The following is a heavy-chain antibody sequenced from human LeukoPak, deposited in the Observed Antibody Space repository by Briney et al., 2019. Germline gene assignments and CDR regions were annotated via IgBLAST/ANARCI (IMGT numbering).Heavy chain of an antibody. V-gene: IGHV3-30-3*01. CDR1: GFTFSSYA. J-gene: IGHJ5*02. D-gene: IGHD4-17*01. Sequence: GGSLRLSCAASGFTFSSYAMPWVRQAPGKGLEWVAVISYDGSNKYYADSVKGRFTISRDNSKNTLYLQMNSLRAEDTAVYYCAREDGDYVWWFDPWGQGTLVTVSS. CDR2: ISYDGSNK. CDR3: AREDGDYVWWFDP.